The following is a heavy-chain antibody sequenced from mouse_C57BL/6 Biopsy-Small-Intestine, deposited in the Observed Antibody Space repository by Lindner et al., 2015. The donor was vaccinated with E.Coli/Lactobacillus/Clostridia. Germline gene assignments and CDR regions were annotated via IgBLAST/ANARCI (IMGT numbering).Heavy chain of an antibody. D-gene: IGHD1-1*01. Sequence: VQLQESGADLVKPGASVKLSCTASGFNIRDYYIHWVKQKTDQGLEWIGRIDPGDGESKYAPKFQDKATITADTSSNTAYLQLSSLTSEASAVYYCAREFTTTLGYYFDYWGHGTTLTVSS. J-gene: IGHJ2*01. V-gene: IGHV14-2*01. CDR3: AREFTTTLGYYFDY. CDR2: IDPGDGES. CDR1: GFNIRDYY.